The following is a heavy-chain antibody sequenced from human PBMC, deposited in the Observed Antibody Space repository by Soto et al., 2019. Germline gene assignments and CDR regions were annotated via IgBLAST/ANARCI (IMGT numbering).Heavy chain of an antibody. CDR3: SRSYCGGDCYIDY. CDR2: IYHSGST. D-gene: IGHD2-21*02. J-gene: IGHJ4*02. Sequence: SETLSLTCAVSGGSISSGGYSWSWIRQPPGKGLEWIGYIYHSGSTYYNPSLKSRVTISVDRSKNQFSLKLSSVTAADTAVYYCSRSYCGGDCYIDYWGQATLVTVSS. V-gene: IGHV4-30-2*01. CDR1: GGSISSGGYS.